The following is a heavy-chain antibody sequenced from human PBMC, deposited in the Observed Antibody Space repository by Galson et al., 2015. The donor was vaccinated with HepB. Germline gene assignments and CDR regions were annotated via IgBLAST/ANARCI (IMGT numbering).Heavy chain of an antibody. CDR3: ARDRVAAAGTTYNWSDP. J-gene: IGHJ5*02. D-gene: IGHD6-13*01. CDR1: GYTFTSYA. CDR2: INAGNGNT. V-gene: IGHV1-3*01. Sequence: SVKVSCKASGYTFTSYAMHWVRQAPGQRLEWMGWINAGNGNTKYSQKFQGRVTITRDTSASTAYMELSSLRSEDTAVYYCARDRVAAAGTTYNWSDPWGQGTLVTVSS.